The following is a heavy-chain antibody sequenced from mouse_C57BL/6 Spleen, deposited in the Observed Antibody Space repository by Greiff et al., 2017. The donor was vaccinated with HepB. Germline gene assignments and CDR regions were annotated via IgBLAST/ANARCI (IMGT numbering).Heavy chain of an antibody. V-gene: IGHV5-17*01. Sequence: EVKLVESGGGLVKPGGSLKLSCAASGFTFSDYGMHWVRQAPEKGLEWVAYISSGSSTIYYADTVKGRFTISRDNAKNTLFLQMTSLRSEDTAMYYCASDGYLYAMDYWGQGTSVTVSS. CDR3: ASDGYLYAMDY. CDR2: ISSGSSTI. CDR1: GFTFSDYG. D-gene: IGHD2-3*01. J-gene: IGHJ4*01.